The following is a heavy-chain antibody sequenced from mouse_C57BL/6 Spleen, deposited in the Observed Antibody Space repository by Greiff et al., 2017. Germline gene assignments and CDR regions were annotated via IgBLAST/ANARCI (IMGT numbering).Heavy chain of an antibody. Sequence: QVQLQQSGPELVKPGASVKISCKASGYTFTDYYINWVKQRPGQGLEWIGWIFPGSGSTYYNEKFKGKATLTVDKSSSTAYMLLSSLTSEDSAVYFCAIYHYGSSYEYFDVWGTGTTVTVSS. J-gene: IGHJ1*03. CDR3: AIYHYGSSYEYFDV. D-gene: IGHD1-1*01. CDR2: IFPGSGST. V-gene: IGHV1-75*01. CDR1: GYTFTDYY.